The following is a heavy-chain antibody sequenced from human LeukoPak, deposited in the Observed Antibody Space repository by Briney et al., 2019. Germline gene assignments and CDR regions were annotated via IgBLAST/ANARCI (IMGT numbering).Heavy chain of an antibody. Sequence: GGSLRLSCAASGFTFSSYWMSWVRQAPGKGLEWVANIKQDGSQKYYVDSVKGRFTISRDNAKNSLYLQMNSLRAEDTAVYYCARDLHDQHFDYWGQGTLVTVSS. CDR3: ARDLHDQHFDY. D-gene: IGHD4-11*01. CDR2: IKQDGSQK. J-gene: IGHJ4*02. V-gene: IGHV3-7*03. CDR1: GFTFSSYW.